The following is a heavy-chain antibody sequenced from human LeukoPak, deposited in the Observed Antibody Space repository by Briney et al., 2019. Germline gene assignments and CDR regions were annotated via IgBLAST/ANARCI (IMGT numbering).Heavy chain of an antibody. Sequence: GGSLRLSCAASGFTFTSYSMSWVRQAPGKGLEWVSGTSDRGDYTYYADSVKGRFTISRDNSKNTLYLQMNSPRAEDTALYFCAKKAQYNGNYPLDYWGQGTLATVSS. CDR2: TSDRGDYT. CDR1: GFTFTSYS. V-gene: IGHV3-23*01. CDR3: AKKAQYNGNYPLDY. J-gene: IGHJ4*02. D-gene: IGHD1-26*01.